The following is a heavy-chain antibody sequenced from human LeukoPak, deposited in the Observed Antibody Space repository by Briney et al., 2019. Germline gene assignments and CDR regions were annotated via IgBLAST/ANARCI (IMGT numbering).Heavy chain of an antibody. V-gene: IGHV3-30*02. CDR2: IRYDGSNK. Sequence: GGSLRLSCAASGSTFSSYGMHWVRQAPGKGLEWVAFIRYDGSNKYYADSVKGRFTISRDNSKNTLYLQMNSLRAEDTAVYYCAKEVGYSGYDDFDYWGQGTLVTVSS. CDR1: GSTFSSYG. CDR3: AKEVGYSGYDDFDY. D-gene: IGHD5-12*01. J-gene: IGHJ4*02.